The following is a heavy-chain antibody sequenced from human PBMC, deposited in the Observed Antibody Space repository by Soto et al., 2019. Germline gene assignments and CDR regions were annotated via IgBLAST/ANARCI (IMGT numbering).Heavy chain of an antibody. Sequence: QVQLQESGPGLVKPSQTLSLTCTVSGGSISSGDYYWNWIRQHPGKGLEWIGYIYYSGSTYYNPSLKSRVTISVDTSKKQFSLKLSSVTAADTAVYYCATYGSGSYKPTTFDYWGQGTLVTVSS. CDR2: IYYSGST. CDR3: ATYGSGSYKPTTFDY. CDR1: GGSISSGDYY. J-gene: IGHJ4*02. V-gene: IGHV4-31*03. D-gene: IGHD3-10*01.